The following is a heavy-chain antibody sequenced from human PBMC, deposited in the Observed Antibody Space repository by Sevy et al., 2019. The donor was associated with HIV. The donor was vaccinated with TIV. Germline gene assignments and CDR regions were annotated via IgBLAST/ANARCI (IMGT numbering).Heavy chain of an antibody. V-gene: IGHV3-30*19. D-gene: IGHD2-15*01. CDR3: ARDPDCSGHKFDY. Sequence: GGSLRLSCAASGFDFSNYVMHWVRQTPGKGLEWVAVTLHDESDKFYANSVKGRFPIFRDNSKNTLFLQMNSLTVEDTAVYYCARDPDCSGHKFDYWGQGTLVTVSS. CDR2: TLHDESDK. J-gene: IGHJ4*02. CDR1: GFDFSNYV.